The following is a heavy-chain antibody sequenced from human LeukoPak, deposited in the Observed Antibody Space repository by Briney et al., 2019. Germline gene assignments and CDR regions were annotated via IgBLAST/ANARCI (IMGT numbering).Heavy chain of an antibody. D-gene: IGHD2/OR15-2a*01. J-gene: IGHJ4*02. CDR2: IYYSGST. CDR1: GGSISSYY. CDR3: AGHHPRNTVDF. Sequence: PSETLSLTCTVSGGSISSYYWSWIRQPPGKGLEWIGYIYYSGSTNYNPSLKSRVTISVDTSKNQFSLKLSSVTAADTAVYYCAGHHPRNTVDFWGQGALVTVSS. V-gene: IGHV4-59*01.